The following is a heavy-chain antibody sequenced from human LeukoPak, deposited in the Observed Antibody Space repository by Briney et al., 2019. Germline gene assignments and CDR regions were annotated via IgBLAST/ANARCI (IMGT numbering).Heavy chain of an antibody. J-gene: IGHJ4*02. V-gene: IGHV3-23*01. D-gene: IGHD3-10*01. CDR1: GFTFSSYA. CDR2: ISGSGGST. CDR3: AKDRGDPQYYFDY. Sequence: GGSLRLSCAASGFTFSSYAMSWVRQAPGEGLEWVSAISGSGGSTYYADSVKGRFTISRDNSKNTLYLQMNSLRAEDTAVYYCAKDRGDPQYYFDYWGQGTLVTVSS.